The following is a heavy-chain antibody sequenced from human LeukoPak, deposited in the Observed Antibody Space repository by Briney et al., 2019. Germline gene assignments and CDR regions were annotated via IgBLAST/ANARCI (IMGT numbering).Heavy chain of an antibody. V-gene: IGHV3-23*01. CDR3: ARIDGSDDY. CDR1: GFTFSNYA. D-gene: IGHD5-24*01. Sequence: GGSLRLSCAASGFTFSNYAMSWVRQAPGKGLQWVSAISGSGGNTYYADSVKGRFTISRDNSKNTLYLQMNSLTADDTAVYYCARIDGSDDYWGQGTLVTVSS. CDR2: ISGSGGNT. J-gene: IGHJ4*02.